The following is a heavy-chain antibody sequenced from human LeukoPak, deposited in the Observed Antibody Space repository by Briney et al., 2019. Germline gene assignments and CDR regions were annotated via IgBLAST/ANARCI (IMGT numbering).Heavy chain of an antibody. Sequence: GGSLRLSCAVSEASEFTFSSDALNRVRQAPGKGLEWVSSITGRGDYTYYPDAVKGRFAITRDNSKSTVYLQMNSLRVEDTARYYCAKSSVTDSQFDYWGQGTLVTVSS. D-gene: IGHD2-21*01. V-gene: IGHV3-23*01. CDR3: AKSSVTDSQFDY. CDR2: ITGRGDYT. J-gene: IGHJ4*02. CDR1: EFTFSSDA.